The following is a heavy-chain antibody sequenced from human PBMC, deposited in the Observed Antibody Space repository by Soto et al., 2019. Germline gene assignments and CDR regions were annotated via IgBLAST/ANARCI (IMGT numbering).Heavy chain of an antibody. J-gene: IGHJ4*02. CDR3: ASKIFGTTYFDY. CDR2: IRGGGSPI. Sequence: PGGALRLSCSASGFTFSSYAMHWVRQAPGKGLEWVSYIRGGGSPILYADSVKGRFTISRDNAKNSLYLQMNSLRAEDTAIYYCASKIFGTTYFDYWGQGALVTVSS. D-gene: IGHD1-7*01. V-gene: IGHV3-48*03. CDR1: GFTFSSYA.